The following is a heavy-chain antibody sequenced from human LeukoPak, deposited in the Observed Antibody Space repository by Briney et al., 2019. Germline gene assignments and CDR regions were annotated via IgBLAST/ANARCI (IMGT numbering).Heavy chain of an antibody. CDR3: ARVGVARGNYMDV. D-gene: IGHD2-8*01. J-gene: IGHJ6*03. CDR1: GYTFTSYA. Sequence: ASVRVSCKASGYTFTSYAMNWVRQAPGQGLEWMGWINTNTGNPTYAQGFTGRFVFSLDTSVSTAYLQISSLKAEDTAVYYCARVGVARGNYMDVWGKGTTVTVSS. V-gene: IGHV7-4-1*02. CDR2: INTNTGNP.